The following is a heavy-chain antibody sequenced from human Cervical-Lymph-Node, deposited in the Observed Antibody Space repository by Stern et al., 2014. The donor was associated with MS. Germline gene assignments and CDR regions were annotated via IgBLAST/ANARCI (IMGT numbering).Heavy chain of an antibody. CDR2: VYPGDSYT. CDR3: ARHPYSGDFSYGGGFDY. J-gene: IGHJ4*02. Sequence: EMQLVESGAEVKKSGASLKISCKGSGYSFTTHWIAWVRQTPGKGLEWMGIVYPGDSYTTYSPSFQGQVTTSADKSINTAYLHWSSLKASDTAMYYCARHPYSGDFSYGGGFDYWGQGTLVTVSS. CDR1: GYSFTTHW. V-gene: IGHV5-51*01. D-gene: IGHD1-26*01.